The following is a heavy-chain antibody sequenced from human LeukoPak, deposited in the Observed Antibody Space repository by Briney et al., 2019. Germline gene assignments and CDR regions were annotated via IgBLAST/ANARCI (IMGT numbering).Heavy chain of an antibody. J-gene: IGHJ4*02. D-gene: IGHD5-24*01. CDR2: ISGSSGII. V-gene: IGHV3-48*01. CDR1: GFTFNTYT. CDR3: ARRDDHNGRDY. Sequence: GGSLRLSCAASGFTFNTYTMNWVRQAPGKGLEWVSYISGSSGIIDYADSVRGRFTISRDNSKNTVYLQMNSLRAEDTAMYYCARRDDHNGRDYWGQGTLVTVSS.